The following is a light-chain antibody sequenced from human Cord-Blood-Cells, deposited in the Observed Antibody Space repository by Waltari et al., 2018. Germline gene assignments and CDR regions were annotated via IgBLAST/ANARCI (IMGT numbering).Light chain of an antibody. Sequence: QSVLTQPPSASGTPGQRVTISCSGSSSNIGSNTVNWYQQLPGTAPKRPIYSNNQRPSGVPERFSGSKSGTSASLAISGLQSEDEADYYCAAWDDSLNGVVFGGGTKLTVL. J-gene: IGLJ2*01. V-gene: IGLV1-44*01. CDR3: AAWDDSLNGVV. CDR1: SSNIGSNT. CDR2: SNN.